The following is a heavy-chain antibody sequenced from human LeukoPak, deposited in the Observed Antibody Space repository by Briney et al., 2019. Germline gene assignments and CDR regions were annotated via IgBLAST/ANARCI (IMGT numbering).Heavy chain of an antibody. Sequence: ASVKVSCKASGYTFTGYYMHWVRQAPGQGLEWMGWISAHNGNTDYAQKLQGRVTMTTDTSTSTAYMELRSLRSDDTAVYYCARRLSGDRDYWGQGTLVTVSS. CDR3: ARRLSGDRDY. D-gene: IGHD7-27*01. J-gene: IGHJ4*02. CDR2: ISAHNGNT. CDR1: GYTFTGYY. V-gene: IGHV1-18*04.